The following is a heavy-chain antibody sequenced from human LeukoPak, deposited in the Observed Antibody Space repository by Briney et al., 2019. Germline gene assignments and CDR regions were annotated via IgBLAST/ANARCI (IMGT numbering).Heavy chain of an antibody. CDR2: ISAYNGNT. V-gene: IGHV1-18*01. Sequence: ASVKVSCKASGYTFTSYGISWVRQAPGQGLEWMGWISAYNGNTNYAQKLQGRVTMTTDTSTSTAYMELRSLRSDDTAVYYCARVYYDHFRGSYHSLYYFDYWGQGTLVSVSS. J-gene: IGHJ4*02. CDR1: GYTFTSYG. CDR3: ARVYYDHFRGSYHSLYYFDY. D-gene: IGHD3-16*02.